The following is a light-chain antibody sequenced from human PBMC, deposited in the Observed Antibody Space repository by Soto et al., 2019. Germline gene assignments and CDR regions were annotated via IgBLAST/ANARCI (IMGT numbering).Light chain of an antibody. V-gene: IGKV1-5*01. CDR3: QQLNSYPIT. Sequence: DIQRTQSPSTLSASVGDRSPITGRASQSISSWLAWYQQTTGKATKLLIYAESTLQSGVPSRFSGSGSGTDFTLKISSMQPEDFATYYCQQLNSYPITFGQGTRLDI. J-gene: IGKJ5*01. CDR2: AES. CDR1: QSISSW.